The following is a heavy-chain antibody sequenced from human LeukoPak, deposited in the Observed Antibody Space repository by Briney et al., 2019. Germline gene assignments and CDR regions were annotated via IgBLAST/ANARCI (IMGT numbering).Heavy chain of an antibody. CDR1: GFTFGDYA. Sequence: GGSLRLSCTASGFTFGDYAMSWFRQAPGKGLEWVGFIRSKAYGGTTEYAASVKGRFTISRDDSKSIAYLQMNSLKTEDTAVYYCTRDYGPWHDAFDIWGQGTMVTVSS. CDR3: TRDYGPWHDAFDI. CDR2: IRSKAYGGTT. J-gene: IGHJ3*02. V-gene: IGHV3-49*03. D-gene: IGHD3-16*01.